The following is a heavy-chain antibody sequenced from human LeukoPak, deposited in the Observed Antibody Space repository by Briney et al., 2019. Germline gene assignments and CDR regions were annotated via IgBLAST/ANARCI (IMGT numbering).Heavy chain of an antibody. Sequence: GGSLRLSCAASGFTFSSYSMNWVRQAPGRGLEWVSSISSSSSYIYYADSVRGRFTISRDKAKNSLYLQMNGLRAEDTAVYYCASAYYGSGSYRNDYWGEGTLVTVSS. J-gene: IGHJ4*02. V-gene: IGHV3-21*01. D-gene: IGHD3-10*01. CDR2: ISSSSSYI. CDR1: GFTFSSYS. CDR3: ASAYYGSGSYRNDY.